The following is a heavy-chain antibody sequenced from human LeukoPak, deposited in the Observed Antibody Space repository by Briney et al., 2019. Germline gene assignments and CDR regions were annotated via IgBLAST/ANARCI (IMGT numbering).Heavy chain of an antibody. CDR1: GGSISNYY. D-gene: IGHD3-22*01. V-gene: IGHV4-4*07. CDR3: ARSAVDTADFDY. J-gene: IGHJ4*02. Sequence: SQTLSLTCTVSGGSISNYYWSWIRQPAGRGLEWIGRISTSGGTNYNPSLMSRVTMSVDTSTNQFSLKLSSVTAADTAVYYCARSAVDTADFDYWGQGTLVTVSS. CDR2: ISTSGGT.